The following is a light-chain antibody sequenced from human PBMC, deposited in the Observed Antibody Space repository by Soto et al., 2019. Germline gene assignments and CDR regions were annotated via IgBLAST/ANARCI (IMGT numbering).Light chain of an antibody. J-gene: IGKJ1*01. CDR2: KVS. Sequence: DVVMTQSPLSLPVTLGQPASISCRSSQSLVHSDGNTYLNWFQQRPGQSPRRLIYKVSNRDSGVPDRFSGSGSCTDFTLKISRVEAEDVGVYYCMQGIHLPWTFGQGTKVEIK. CDR3: MQGIHLPWT. V-gene: IGKV2-30*02. CDR1: QSLVHSDGNTY.